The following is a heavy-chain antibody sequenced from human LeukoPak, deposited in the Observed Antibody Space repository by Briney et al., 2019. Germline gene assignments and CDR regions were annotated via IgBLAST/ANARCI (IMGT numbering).Heavy chain of an antibody. V-gene: IGHV4-34*01. CDR3: ARGGPTPRGG. D-gene: IGHD3-10*01. CDR2: INHSGST. Sequence: SETLSLTCAVYGGSFSGYYWSWIRQPPGKGLEWIGEINHSGSTNYNPSLKSRVTISVDTSKNQFSPKLSSVTAADTAVYYCARGGPTPRGGWGQGTLVTVSS. J-gene: IGHJ4*02. CDR1: GGSFSGYY.